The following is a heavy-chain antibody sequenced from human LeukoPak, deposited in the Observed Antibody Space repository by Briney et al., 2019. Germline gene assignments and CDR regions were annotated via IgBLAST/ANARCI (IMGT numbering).Heavy chain of an antibody. Sequence: SETLSLTCTVSGYSISSGYYWGWIRQPPGKGLEWIGYIYTSGSTNYNPSLKSRVTISVDTSKNQFSLKLSSVTAADTAVYYCARQNDYGELDYWGQGTLVTVSS. J-gene: IGHJ4*02. CDR2: IYTSGST. D-gene: IGHD4-17*01. CDR3: ARQNDYGELDY. V-gene: IGHV4-38-2*02. CDR1: GYSISSGYY.